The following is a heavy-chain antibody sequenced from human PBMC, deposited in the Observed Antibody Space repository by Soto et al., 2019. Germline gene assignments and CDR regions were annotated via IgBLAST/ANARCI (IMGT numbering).Heavy chain of an antibody. Sequence: SGTLSLTCSVSGCSVSSAGYYWSWIRQPPGKGLEWIARIYHDGSTNYNPSLKSRVIISTDTSKNQFSLNLSSLTAADTAVYYCARGGTRGSSFYWGQGTRVTVSS. CDR1: GCSVSSAGYY. J-gene: IGHJ4*02. CDR2: IYHDGST. V-gene: IGHV4-61*08. CDR3: ARGGTRGSSFY. D-gene: IGHD6-13*01.